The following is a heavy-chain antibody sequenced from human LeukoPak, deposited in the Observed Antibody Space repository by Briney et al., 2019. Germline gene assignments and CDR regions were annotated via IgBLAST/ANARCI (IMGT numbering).Heavy chain of an antibody. J-gene: IGHJ4*02. CDR1: GGSFSGYY. V-gene: IGHV4-34*01. Sequence: SETLSLTCTVYGGSFSGYYWSWIRQPPGKGLEWIGEINHSGSTNYNPSLKSRVTISVDTSKNQFSLKLSSVTAADTAVYYCARGPKTYGSGSTIRNWGQGTLVTVSS. D-gene: IGHD3-10*01. CDR2: INHSGST. CDR3: ARGPKTYGSGSTIRN.